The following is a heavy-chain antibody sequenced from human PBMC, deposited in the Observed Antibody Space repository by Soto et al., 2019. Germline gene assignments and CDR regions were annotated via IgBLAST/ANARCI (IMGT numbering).Heavy chain of an antibody. D-gene: IGHD6-13*01. CDR1: GGSFSGYY. Sequence: QVQLQQWGAGLLKPSETLSLTCAVYGGSFSGYYWSWIRQPPWKGLEWIGEINHSGSTNYNPSLKSRVTISVDTSKNQFSLKLSSVTAADTAVYYCARVGIAAAGTPYYLDYWGQGTLVTVSS. CDR3: ARVGIAAAGTPYYLDY. V-gene: IGHV4-34*01. J-gene: IGHJ4*02. CDR2: INHSGST.